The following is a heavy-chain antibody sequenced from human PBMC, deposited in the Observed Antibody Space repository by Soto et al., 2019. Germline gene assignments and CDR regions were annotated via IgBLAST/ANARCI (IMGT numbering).Heavy chain of an antibody. Sequence: RGESLKISCKGSGYSFTSYWISWVRQMPGKGLEWMGRIDPSDSYTNYSPSFQGHVTISADKSISTAYLQWSSLKASDTAMYYCASSSSWPPGYYYYGMDVWGQGTTVTVSS. CDR1: GYSFTSYW. V-gene: IGHV5-10-1*01. CDR2: IDPSDSYT. D-gene: IGHD6-13*01. J-gene: IGHJ6*02. CDR3: ASSSSWPPGYYYYGMDV.